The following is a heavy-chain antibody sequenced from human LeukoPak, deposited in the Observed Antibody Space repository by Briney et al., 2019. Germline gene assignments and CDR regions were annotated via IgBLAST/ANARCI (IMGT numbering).Heavy chain of an antibody. V-gene: IGHV1-69*05. CDR1: GGTFSSYA. D-gene: IGHD3-3*01. J-gene: IGHJ4*02. Sequence: ASVKVSCKASGGTFSSYAISWVRQAPGQGLEWMGGIIPIFGTAKYAQKFQGRVTITTDESTSTAYMELSSLRSEDTAVYYCARTRPGFLERYFDYWGQGTLVTVSS. CDR3: ARTRPGFLERYFDY. CDR2: IIPIFGTA.